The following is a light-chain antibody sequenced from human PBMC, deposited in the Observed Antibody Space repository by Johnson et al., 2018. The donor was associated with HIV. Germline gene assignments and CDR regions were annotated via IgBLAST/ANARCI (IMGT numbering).Light chain of an antibody. CDR3: GTWHSSLSAGGV. Sequence: QSMLTQPPSVSAAPGQKVTISCSGSSSNIGNNYVSWYQQLPGTAPKLLIYDNNKRPSGTPDRFSGSKSGTSATLAITGLQTGDEADYYCGTWHSSLSAGGVFGTGTKGTVL. CDR1: SSNIGNNY. CDR2: DNN. V-gene: IGLV1-51*01. J-gene: IGLJ1*01.